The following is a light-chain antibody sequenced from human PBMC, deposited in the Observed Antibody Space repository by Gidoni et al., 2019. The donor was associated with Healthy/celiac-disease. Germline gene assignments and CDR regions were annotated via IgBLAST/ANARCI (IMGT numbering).Light chain of an antibody. V-gene: IGLV1-40*01. J-gene: IGLJ2*01. CDR1: SSNIGACYD. Sequence: QSVLTQPPSVSGAPGPRVTISCTGSSSNIGACYDVHWYHQLPGTAPKLLIYGTSTRPSGVPDRFSGSKSGTSASLAITGLQAGDEADYYCQSYDSSLSGVVFGGGTKLTVL. CDR3: QSYDSSLSGVV. CDR2: GTS.